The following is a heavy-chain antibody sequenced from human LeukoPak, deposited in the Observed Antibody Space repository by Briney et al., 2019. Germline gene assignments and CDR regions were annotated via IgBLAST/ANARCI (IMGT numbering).Heavy chain of an antibody. D-gene: IGHD4-17*01. J-gene: IGHJ4*02. CDR1: GFTFSGSA. CDR3: TRDYGDYVFDY. Sequence: QTGGSLRLSCVASGFTFSGSAMHWVRQASGKGLEWVGRIRSKANSYATAYAASVEGRFTISRDDSKNTAYLQMNSLKTEDTAVYYCTRDYGDYVFDYWGQGTLVTVSS. CDR2: IRSKANSYAT. V-gene: IGHV3-73*01.